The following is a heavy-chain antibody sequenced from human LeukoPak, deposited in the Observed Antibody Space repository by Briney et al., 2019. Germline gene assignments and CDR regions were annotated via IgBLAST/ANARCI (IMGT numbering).Heavy chain of an antibody. Sequence: SETLSLTCAVYGGSFSGYYWSWIRQPPGKGLEWIGEINHSGSTNYNPSLKSRVTISVDTSKNQFSLKLSSVTAADTVVYYCARVDTAMVTSDFDYWGQGTLVTVSS. V-gene: IGHV4-34*01. CDR3: ARVDTAMVTSDFDY. CDR1: GGSFSGYY. D-gene: IGHD5-18*01. J-gene: IGHJ4*02. CDR2: INHSGST.